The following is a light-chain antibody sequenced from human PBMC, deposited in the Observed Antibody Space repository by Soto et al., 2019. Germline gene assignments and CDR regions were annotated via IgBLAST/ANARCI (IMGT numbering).Light chain of an antibody. CDR1: QSVSSSY. J-gene: IGKJ4*01. CDR2: GAS. V-gene: IGKV3-20*01. CDR3: QHYGSSPPLT. Sequence: EIVLTQSPGTLSLSPGERATLSCRTSQSVSSSYLAWYQQRPGQAPRLLIYGASKRSTDIPDTFSGSGSGTDFTLTISRLEPEDFVVYYCQHYGSSPPLTFGGGTKVEIK.